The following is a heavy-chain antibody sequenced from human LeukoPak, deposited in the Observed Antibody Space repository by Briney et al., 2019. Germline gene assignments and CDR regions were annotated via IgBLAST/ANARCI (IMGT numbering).Heavy chain of an antibody. Sequence: GASVKVSCKASGYTFTGYYMHWVRQAPGQGLEGMGWINPNSGGTNYAQKFQGRVTITRDTSISTAYMELSRLRSDDTAVYYCAREVERLQLRWFDPWGQGTLVTVSS. CDR3: AREVERLQLRWFDP. CDR2: INPNSGGT. CDR1: GYTFTGYY. J-gene: IGHJ5*02. V-gene: IGHV1-2*02. D-gene: IGHD5-24*01.